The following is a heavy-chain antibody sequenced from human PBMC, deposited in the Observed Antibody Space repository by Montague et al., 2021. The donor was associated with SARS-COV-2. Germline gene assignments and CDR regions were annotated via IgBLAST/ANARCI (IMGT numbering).Heavy chain of an antibody. CDR1: DFSLDLSW. CDR2: IMADGSQK. Sequence: SLRLSCAASDFSLDLSWMSWVRQAPGKGLEWVANIMADGSQKYYVDSVKGRFTISRDKAYKSVYLQVNSLRVEDTAVYYCAREKTVRGIYYLGMDVWGQGTTVTVSS. D-gene: IGHD3-22*01. CDR3: AREKTVRGIYYLGMDV. V-gene: IGHV3-7*03. J-gene: IGHJ6*02.